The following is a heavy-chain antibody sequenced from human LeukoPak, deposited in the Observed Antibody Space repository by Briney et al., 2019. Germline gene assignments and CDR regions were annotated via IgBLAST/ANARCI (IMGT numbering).Heavy chain of an antibody. V-gene: IGHV1-69*13. CDR2: IIPIFGTA. D-gene: IGHD2-15*01. CDR1: GGTFSSYA. Sequence: GASVKVSCTASGGTFSSYAISWVRQAPGQGLEWMGGIIPIFGTANYAQEFQGRVTITADESTSTAYMELSSLRSEDTAVYYCARICSGGSCGQYYYYYYGTDVWGQGTTVTVSS. CDR3: ARICSGGSCGQYYYYYYGTDV. J-gene: IGHJ6*02.